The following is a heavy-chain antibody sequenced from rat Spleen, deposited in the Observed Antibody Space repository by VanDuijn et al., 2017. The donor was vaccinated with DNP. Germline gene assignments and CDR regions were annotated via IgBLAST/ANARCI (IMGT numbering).Heavy chain of an antibody. CDR2: INFDGYTT. V-gene: IGHV5-17*01. CDR3: VRHVKTNTVDYFDS. Sequence: EVRLVGSGGGLVQPGRSLKLSCAASGFTFSDYAMAWVRQAPKNGLEWVATINFDGYTTYYRNSVRGRFTVSRDNAGNTLYLQMDRLRSEDTATYYCVRHVKTNTVDYFDSWGQGDMVTVSS. D-gene: IGHD1-10*01. CDR1: GFTFSDYA. J-gene: IGHJ2*01.